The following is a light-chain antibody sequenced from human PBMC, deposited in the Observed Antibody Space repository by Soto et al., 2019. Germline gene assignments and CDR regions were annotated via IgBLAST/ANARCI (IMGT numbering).Light chain of an antibody. CDR3: STYTGSNTPYV. CDR2: QVS. V-gene: IGLV2-14*01. J-gene: IGLJ1*01. Sequence: QSALTQPASVSGSPGQSISISCTGATSDIGNYNYSSWYQQHPGKAPKLIIYQVSNRPSGVSNRFSGSKSGNTASLTISGLQADDEADYFCSTYTGSNTPYVSGTGTKVTVL. CDR1: TSDIGNYNY.